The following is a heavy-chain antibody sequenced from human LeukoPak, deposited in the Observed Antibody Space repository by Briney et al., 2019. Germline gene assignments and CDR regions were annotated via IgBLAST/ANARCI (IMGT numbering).Heavy chain of an antibody. CDR1: GGSLSGYY. J-gene: IGHJ4*02. V-gene: IGHV4-34*01. Sequence: SETLCFSCAVYGGSLSGYYWSWIRQPPGKGLEWIGEINHSGSTNYNPCLKSGVTISVDTSKNQFSLKLSSVTAADTAVYYCARAVYYDILSGSLDYWGQGTLVTVSS. CDR3: ARAVYYDILSGSLDY. CDR2: INHSGST. D-gene: IGHD3-9*01.